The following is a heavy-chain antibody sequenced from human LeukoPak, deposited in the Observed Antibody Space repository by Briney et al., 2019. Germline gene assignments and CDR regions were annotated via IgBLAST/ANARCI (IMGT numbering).Heavy chain of an antibody. Sequence: GGSLRLSXAASGFTFSSYGMHWVRQAPGEGLEWVAFIRYDGSNKYYADSVKGRFTISRDNSQNTLYLQMNSLRAEDTAVYYCAKDLSSWTTVTPYYFDYWGQGTLVTVSS. V-gene: IGHV3-30*02. D-gene: IGHD4-17*01. CDR2: IRYDGSNK. CDR3: AKDLSSWTTVTPYYFDY. J-gene: IGHJ4*02. CDR1: GFTFSSYG.